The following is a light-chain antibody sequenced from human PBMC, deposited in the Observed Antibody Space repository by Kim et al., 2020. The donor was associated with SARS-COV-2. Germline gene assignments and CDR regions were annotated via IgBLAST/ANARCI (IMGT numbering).Light chain of an antibody. CDR2: GKN. V-gene: IGLV3-19*01. CDR1: SLRSHY. CDR3: NCRDSNHWV. Sequence: SVALGQEVRTTCQVDSLRSHYASWYRQKPGQAPVLVIYGKNNRPSGIPARFSGSTSGNTASLTITGAQAEDEADYYCNCRDSNHWVFGGGTQLTVL. J-gene: IGLJ3*02.